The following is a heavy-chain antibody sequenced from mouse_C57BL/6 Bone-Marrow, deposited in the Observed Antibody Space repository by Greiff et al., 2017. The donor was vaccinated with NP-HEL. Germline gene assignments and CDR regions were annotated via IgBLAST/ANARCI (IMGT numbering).Heavy chain of an antibody. CDR2: IHPNSGST. V-gene: IGHV1-64*01. CDR1: GYTFTSYW. CDR3: APLGRLRQPYYAMDY. Sequence: QVQLQQPGAELVKPGASVKLSCKASGYTFTSYWMHWVKQRPGQGLEWIGMIHPNSGSTNYNEKFKSKATLTVDKSSSTAYMQLSSLTSEDSAVYYCAPLGRLRQPYYAMDYWGQGTSVTVSS. D-gene: IGHD2-2*01. J-gene: IGHJ4*01.